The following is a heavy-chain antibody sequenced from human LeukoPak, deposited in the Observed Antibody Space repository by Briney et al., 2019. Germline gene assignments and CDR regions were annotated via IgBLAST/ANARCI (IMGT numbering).Heavy chain of an antibody. CDR2: IYHSGST. D-gene: IGHD6-6*01. CDR1: GYSISSGYY. CDR3: ARISYIAARPLDY. J-gene: IGHJ4*02. Sequence: SETLSLTCTVSGYSISSGYYWGWIRQPPGKGLEWIGSIYHSGSTYYNPSLKSRVTISVDTSKNQFSLKLSSVTAADTAVYYCARISYIAARPLDYWGQGTLVTVSS. V-gene: IGHV4-38-2*02.